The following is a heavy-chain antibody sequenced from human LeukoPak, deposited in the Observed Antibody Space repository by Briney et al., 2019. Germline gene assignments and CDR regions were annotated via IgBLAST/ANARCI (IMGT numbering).Heavy chain of an antibody. D-gene: IGHD3-3*01. Sequence: GASVKVSCKASGYTFTSYYMHWVRQAPGQGLEWMGIINPSGGSTSYAQKFQGRVTMTRDTSTSTVYMELSSLRSEDTAVYYCARDQASITIFGVATRKSEWFDPWGQGTLVTVSS. CDR3: ARDQASITIFGVATRKSEWFDP. J-gene: IGHJ5*02. V-gene: IGHV1-46*01. CDR1: GYTFTSYY. CDR2: INPSGGST.